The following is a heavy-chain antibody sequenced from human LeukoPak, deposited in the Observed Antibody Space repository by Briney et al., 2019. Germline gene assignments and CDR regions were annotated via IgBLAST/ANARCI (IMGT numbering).Heavy chain of an antibody. V-gene: IGHV3-7*03. J-gene: IGHJ4*02. CDR3: AGSAAMRLIGYY. CDR2: IKQDGSEK. Sequence: AGGSLRLSCAASGFTFSSYWRSWVRQAPGKGLEWVANIKQDGSEKYYVDSVKGRFTISRDNAKNSLYLQMNSLRAEDTAVYYCAGSAAMRLIGYYWGQGTLVTVSS. D-gene: IGHD2-2*01. CDR1: GFTFSSYW.